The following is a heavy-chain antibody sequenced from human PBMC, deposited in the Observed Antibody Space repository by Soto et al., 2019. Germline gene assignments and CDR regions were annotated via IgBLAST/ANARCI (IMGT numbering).Heavy chain of an antibody. Sequence: GGSLRLSCAASGFTFSSYWMHWVRQAPGKGLVWVSRINSDGSSTSYADSVKGRFTISRDNAKNTLYLQMNSLRAEDTAVYYCEREKTSCSSTSCYEIEIDYWGQGTLVTVSS. CDR3: EREKTSCSSTSCYEIEIDY. V-gene: IGHV3-74*01. CDR2: INSDGSST. J-gene: IGHJ4*02. D-gene: IGHD2-2*01. CDR1: GFTFSSYW.